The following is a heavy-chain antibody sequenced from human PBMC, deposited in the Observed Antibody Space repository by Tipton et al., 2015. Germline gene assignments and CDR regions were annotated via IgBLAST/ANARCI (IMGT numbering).Heavy chain of an antibody. CDR2: IRYTGIT. Sequence: PGLVKPSETLSLTYTVSGDSVNRGDDYWTWIRQPPGKELQWIGYIRYTGITNYNPSLKSRVTISVDTSKTQFSLKVSSVTAADTAMYYCARARGRHGGLFDSWGQGSLVTVSS. V-gene: IGHV4-61*08. CDR3: ARARGRHGGLFDS. D-gene: IGHD4-23*01. CDR1: GDSVNRGDDY. J-gene: IGHJ4*02.